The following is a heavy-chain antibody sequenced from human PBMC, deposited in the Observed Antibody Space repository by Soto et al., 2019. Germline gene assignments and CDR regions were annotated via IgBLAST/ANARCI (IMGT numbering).Heavy chain of an antibody. D-gene: IGHD6-19*01. CDR3: VRVWGSGVHLSCLDF. Sequence: QVQLVESGGGVFQPGTSLRLSCAASGFTFRQYGMHWVRQAPGKGLDWVAVILYDGTKEYYADSVKGRFTISRDNPGNIVYLQMNSRRAEDTAVYYGVRVWGSGVHLSCLDFWGQGTTVVVSS. V-gene: IGHV3-33*01. CDR1: GFTFRQYG. CDR2: ILYDGTKE. J-gene: IGHJ3*01.